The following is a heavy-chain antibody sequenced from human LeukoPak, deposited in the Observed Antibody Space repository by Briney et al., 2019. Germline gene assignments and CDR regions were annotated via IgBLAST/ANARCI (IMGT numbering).Heavy chain of an antibody. Sequence: PGGSLRLSCAASGFTFSSYEMNWVRQAPGKGLEWVSNISSSGSTIYYADSVKGRFTISRDNAKNSLYLQMNSPRAEDTAVYYCARSPIAAAGMFDYWGQGTLVTVSS. CDR1: GFTFSSYE. D-gene: IGHD6-13*01. J-gene: IGHJ4*02. V-gene: IGHV3-48*03. CDR2: ISSSGSTI. CDR3: ARSPIAAAGMFDY.